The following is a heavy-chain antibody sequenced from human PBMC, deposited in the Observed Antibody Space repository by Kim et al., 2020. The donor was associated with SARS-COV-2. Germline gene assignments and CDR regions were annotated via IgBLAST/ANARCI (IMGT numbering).Heavy chain of an antibody. D-gene: IGHD3-16*01. CDR3: ARIGDYDSIDY. CDR2: K. V-gene: IGHV2-70*01. J-gene: IGHJ4*02. Sequence: KYYSTSLKTRLTISKDTSKNQVVLTMTNMDPVDTATYYCARIGDYDSIDYWGQGTLVTVSS.